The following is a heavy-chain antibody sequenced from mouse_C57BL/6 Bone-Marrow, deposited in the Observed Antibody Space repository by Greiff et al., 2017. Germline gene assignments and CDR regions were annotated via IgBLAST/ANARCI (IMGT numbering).Heavy chain of an antibody. CDR3: TRVTITTVYWYFDV. Sequence: EVQLVESGEGLVKPGGSLKLSCAASGFTFSSYAMSWVRQTPEKRLEWVAYISSGGDYIYYADTVKGRFTISRDNARNTLYLQMSSLKSEDTAMYYCTRVTITTVYWYFDVWGTGTTVTVSS. CDR2: ISSGGDYI. V-gene: IGHV5-9-1*02. CDR1: GFTFSSYA. J-gene: IGHJ1*03. D-gene: IGHD1-1*01.